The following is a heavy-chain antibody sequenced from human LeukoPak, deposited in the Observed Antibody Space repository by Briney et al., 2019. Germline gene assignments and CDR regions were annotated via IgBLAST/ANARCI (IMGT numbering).Heavy chain of an antibody. J-gene: IGHJ4*02. CDR3: VRGPPNWGFDY. V-gene: IGHV1-8*02. Sequence: ASVKVSCKASGYTFTSYGISWVRQAPGQGLEWMGWMGSNSGDTGYAQKFQGRVTMTRDTFISTAYMELNNVRSEDTAVYYCVRGPPNWGFDYWGQGTLVTVSS. CDR1: GYTFTSYG. D-gene: IGHD7-27*01. CDR2: MGSNSGDT.